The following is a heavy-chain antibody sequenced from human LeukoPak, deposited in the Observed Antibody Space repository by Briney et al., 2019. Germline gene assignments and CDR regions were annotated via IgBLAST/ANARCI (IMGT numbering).Heavy chain of an antibody. D-gene: IGHD2-21*02. J-gene: IGHJ6*02. Sequence: GRSLRLSCAASGFTFSSYGMHWVRQAPGKGLEWVSYTSSSGSTIYYADSVKGRFTISRDDAKNSLYLQMNSLRAEDTAVYYCARYPTAIYYYYYGMDVWGQGTTVTVSS. CDR3: ARYPTAIYYYYYGMDV. CDR1: GFTFSSYG. CDR2: TSSSGSTI. V-gene: IGHV3-48*04.